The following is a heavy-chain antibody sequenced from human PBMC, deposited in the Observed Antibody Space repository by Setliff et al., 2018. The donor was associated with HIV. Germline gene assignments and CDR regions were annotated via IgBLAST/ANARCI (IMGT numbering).Heavy chain of an antibody. V-gene: IGHV5-51*01. CDR1: GYSFTTLW. CDR2: VFPDDSDT. CDR3: ARRIAVAGTDDAFDI. D-gene: IGHD6-19*01. J-gene: IGHJ3*02. Sequence: PGESLKISCQASGYSFTTLWIAWVRQMPGKGLEWMGMVFPDDSDTRYSPSFQGQVSMTADKSINTAYLQWSSLKASDTAMYYCARRIAVAGTDDAFDIWGQGTMVTVSS.